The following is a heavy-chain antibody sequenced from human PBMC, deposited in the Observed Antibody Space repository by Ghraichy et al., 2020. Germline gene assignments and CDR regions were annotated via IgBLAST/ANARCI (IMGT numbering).Heavy chain of an antibody. CDR1: GFTFSTSA. CDR3: VKGGWGSVVDY. D-gene: IGHD3-16*01. J-gene: IGHJ4*02. V-gene: IGHV3-23*01. Sequence: LSLTCAASGFTFSTSAMGWVRQAPGKGLEWVATYTKSGDNTYYVDSVKGRFTISRDNSKNTLHLQMNGLTAEDTAVYYCVKGGWGSVVDYWGQGTLVTVSS. CDR2: YTKSGDNT.